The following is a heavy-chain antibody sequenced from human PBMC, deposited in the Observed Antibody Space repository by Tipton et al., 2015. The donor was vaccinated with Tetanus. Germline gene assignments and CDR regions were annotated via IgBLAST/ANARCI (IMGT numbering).Heavy chain of an antibody. D-gene: IGHD5-12*01. Sequence: GLVKPSETLVLTCTVSGDSVRSGDHDWNWIRQPPGKGLEWVGYVHHSGRTNSSPSVKSRVTLSVDKSKNQFSLRLTSGIAADTAVYFCARANNDYPKKGPFDFWGQGTRVIVSS. J-gene: IGHJ4*02. CDR1: GDSVRSGDHD. V-gene: IGHV4-61*08. CDR2: VHHSGRT. CDR3: ARANNDYPKKGPFDF.